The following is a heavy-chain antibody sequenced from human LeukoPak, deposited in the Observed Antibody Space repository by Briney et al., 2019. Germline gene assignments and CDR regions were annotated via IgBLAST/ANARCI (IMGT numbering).Heavy chain of an antibody. J-gene: IGHJ4*02. V-gene: IGHV3-23*01. D-gene: IGHD5-12*01. CDR2: IGPSGAVT. CDR1: GFTFETYA. Sequence: GGSLRLSCAGSGFTFETYAMTWDRQAPGKGLEWVSVIGPSGAVTHYAESVKGRFTISRDNSKNTLYLQMNSLRVEDTAIYFCAKYATGYAPNFDYWGQGTLVTVSS. CDR3: AKYATGYAPNFDY.